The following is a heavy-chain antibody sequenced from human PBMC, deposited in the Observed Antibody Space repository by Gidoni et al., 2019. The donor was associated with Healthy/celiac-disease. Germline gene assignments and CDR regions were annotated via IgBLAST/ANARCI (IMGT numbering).Heavy chain of an antibody. CDR1: GYTYTSYA. V-gene: IGHV7-4-1*02. CDR2: INTHTGNP. Sequence: QVQLVQSGSELKKPGASVKGTGKASGYTYTSYAMKWVRQAPGQGLEWMGRINTHTGNPTSAQGFTGRFVFSLDTSVSTAYLQISSLKAEDTAVYYCARWSAEDSDFWSGYYTGFDPWGQGTLVTVSS. D-gene: IGHD3-3*01. CDR3: ARWSAEDSDFWSGYYTGFDP. J-gene: IGHJ5*02.